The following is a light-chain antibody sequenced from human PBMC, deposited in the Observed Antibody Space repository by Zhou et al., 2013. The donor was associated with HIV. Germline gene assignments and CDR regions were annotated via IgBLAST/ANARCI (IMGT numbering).Light chain of an antibody. J-gene: IGKJ1*01. CDR1: QGVSSN. V-gene: IGKV3-15*01. Sequence: EIVMTQSPATLSVSPGERATLSCRASQGVSSNLAWYQQIPGQAPRLLIYSASTRATGIPARFSGSGSGTEFTLTISSLQSEDFAVYYCQQYNNWPRTFGQGTKVEIK. CDR3: QQYNNWPRT. CDR2: SAS.